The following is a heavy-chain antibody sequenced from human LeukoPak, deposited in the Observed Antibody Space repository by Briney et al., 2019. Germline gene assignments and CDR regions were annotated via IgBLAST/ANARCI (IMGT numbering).Heavy chain of an antibody. J-gene: IGHJ4*02. V-gene: IGHV3-9*01. D-gene: IGHD6-13*01. CDR3: ARDRGRGLLVAAAGIDY. CDR2: ISWNSGTI. Sequence: GGSLRLSCAVSGFTFDDYAMHWVRQAPGKGLEWVSSISWNSGTIAYADSVKGRFTVYKDNARNSLYLQMNSLRVEDTALYYCARDRGRGLLVAAAGIDYWGQGILVTVSS. CDR1: GFTFDDYA.